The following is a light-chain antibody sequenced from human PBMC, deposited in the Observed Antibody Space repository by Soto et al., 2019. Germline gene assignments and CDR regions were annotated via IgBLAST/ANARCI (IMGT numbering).Light chain of an antibody. CDR2: EVS. J-gene: IGLJ2*01. Sequence: QSALTQPPSVSGSPGQSVTISCTGTSSDVGSYNRVSWYQQPPGTAPKLMIYEVSNRPSGVPDRFSGSKSGNTASLTISGLQAEDEADYYCSSYTSSSAWVSGGGTKVTVL. CDR1: SSDVGSYNR. CDR3: SSYTSSSAWV. V-gene: IGLV2-18*02.